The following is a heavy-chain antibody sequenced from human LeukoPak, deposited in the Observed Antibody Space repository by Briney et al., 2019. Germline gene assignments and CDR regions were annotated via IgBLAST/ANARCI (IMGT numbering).Heavy chain of an antibody. CDR1: GFTFDDYG. CDR3: ARGGINWFDP. V-gene: IGHV3-20*04. J-gene: IGHJ5*02. Sequence: PGGSLRLSCAASGFTFDDYGMSWVRQAPGKGLEWVSGINWNGGSTGYADSVKGRFTISRDNAKNTLYLQMNSLRAEDTAVYYCARGGINWFDPWGQGTLVTVSS. D-gene: IGHD1-14*01. CDR2: INWNGGST.